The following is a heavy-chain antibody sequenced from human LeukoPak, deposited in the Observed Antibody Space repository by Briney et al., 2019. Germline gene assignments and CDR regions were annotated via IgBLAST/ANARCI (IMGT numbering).Heavy chain of an antibody. D-gene: IGHD2-2*01. CDR1: GYTFTSYG. CDR3: ARVPPYIVVVPAATYFDY. CDR2: ISAYNGNT. Sequence: ASVKVSCKASGYTFTSYGTSWVRQAPGQGLEWMGWISAYNGNTNYAQKLQGRVTMTTDTSTSTAYMELRSLRSDDTAVYYCARVPPYIVVVPAATYFDYWGQGTLVTVSS. J-gene: IGHJ4*02. V-gene: IGHV1-18*01.